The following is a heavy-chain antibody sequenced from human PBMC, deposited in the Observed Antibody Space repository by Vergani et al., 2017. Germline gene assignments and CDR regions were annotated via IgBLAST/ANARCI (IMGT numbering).Heavy chain of an antibody. V-gene: IGHV3-21*01. Sequence: EVQLVESGGGLVKRGGSLRLSCAASGFTFSSYSMNWVRQAPGKGLEWVSSISSSSSYIHYSDSLKGRFTISRDNAESSLYLQMNSLRAEDTGVYYCARDRYYLGSWSYPYFYYYGLDVWGQGTAVTVSS. CDR1: GFTFSSYS. CDR3: ARDRYYLGSWSYPYFYYYGLDV. J-gene: IGHJ6*02. CDR2: ISSSSSYI. D-gene: IGHD3-10*01.